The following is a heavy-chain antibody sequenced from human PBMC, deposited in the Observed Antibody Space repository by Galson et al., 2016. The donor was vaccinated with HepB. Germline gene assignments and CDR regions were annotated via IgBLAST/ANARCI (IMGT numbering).Heavy chain of an antibody. CDR2: INHSGNS. Sequence: SETLSLTCAVYGGSFSGFHWTWIRQAPGRGLEWLGEINHSGNSNYDPSLPSRVPVSVDTSNNRFSLSLSSVTAADSGIYYCARGAVGYCSSSTCYNYYYGLDVWGQGTTVSVSS. V-gene: IGHV4-34*01. CDR1: GGSFSGFH. D-gene: IGHD2-2*02. CDR3: ARGAVGYCSSSTCYNYYYGLDV. J-gene: IGHJ6*02.